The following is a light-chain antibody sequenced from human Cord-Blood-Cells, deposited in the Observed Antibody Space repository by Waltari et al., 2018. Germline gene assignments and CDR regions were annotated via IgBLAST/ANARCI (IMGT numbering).Light chain of an antibody. J-gene: IGLJ1*01. Sequence: QSALTQPASVSGSPGQSITISCTGTSSDVGSYNLVSWYQQHPGKAPKLMIYEGSKRPSGVSNRFSGSKSGNTASLTISGLQAEDEADYYCCSYAGSSYVVGTGTKVTVL. CDR2: EGS. V-gene: IGLV2-23*01. CDR3: CSYAGSSYV. CDR1: SSDVGSYNL.